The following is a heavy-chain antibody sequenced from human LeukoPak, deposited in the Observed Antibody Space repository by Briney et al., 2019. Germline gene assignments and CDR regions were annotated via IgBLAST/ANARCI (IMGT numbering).Heavy chain of an antibody. J-gene: IGHJ4*02. CDR2: IYHSGST. CDR1: GGSISSSNW. D-gene: IGHD3-22*01. V-gene: IGHV4-4*02. Sequence: PSGTLSLTCAVSGGSISSSNWWSWVRQPPGKGLEWIGEIYHSGSTNYNPSLKSRVTISVDKSKNQFSLKLSSVTAADTAVYYCARYYYDSSSYYFDYWGQATLVTVSS. CDR3: ARYYYDSSSYYFDY.